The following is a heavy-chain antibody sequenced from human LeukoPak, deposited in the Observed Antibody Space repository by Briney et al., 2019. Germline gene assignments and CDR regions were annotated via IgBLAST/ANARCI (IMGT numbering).Heavy chain of an antibody. V-gene: IGHV1-2*04. CDR2: INPNSGGT. D-gene: IGHD3-10*01. J-gene: IGHJ5*02. Sequence: ASVKVSCKASGYTFTGYYMHWVRQAPGQGLEWMGWINPNSGGTNYAQKFQGWVTMTRDTSISTAYMELSRLRSDETAVYYCARNAYYYGSGSYYNWFDPWGQGTLVTVSS. CDR1: GYTFTGYY. CDR3: ARNAYYYGSGSYYNWFDP.